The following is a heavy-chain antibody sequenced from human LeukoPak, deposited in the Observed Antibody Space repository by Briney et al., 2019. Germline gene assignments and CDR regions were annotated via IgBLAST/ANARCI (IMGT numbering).Heavy chain of an antibody. CDR1: GFTFSNYA. CDR3: ARGRYCSGTSCYANYFDS. D-gene: IGHD2-2*01. J-gene: IGHJ4*02. Sequence: GGSLRLSCAASGFTFSNYAIHWVRQAPGKGLEWVAVISYDGSGKYNADSVKGRFTISRDNSKNTLYLQMNSLRAEDSAVYCCARGRYCSGTSCYANYFDSWGQGTLVTVSS. V-gene: IGHV3-30*04. CDR2: ISYDGSGK.